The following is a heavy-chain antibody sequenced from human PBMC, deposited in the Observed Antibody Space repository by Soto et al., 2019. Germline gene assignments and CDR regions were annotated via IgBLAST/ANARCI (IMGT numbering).Heavy chain of an antibody. CDR3: ARVRQYCSGTSCYLDP. CDR1: GGSISSSNW. V-gene: IGHV4-4*02. D-gene: IGHD2-2*01. CDR2: IHHSGTT. J-gene: IGHJ5*02. Sequence: SETLSLTCAVAGGSISSSNWWHWVRQPPGKGLEWIGEIHHSGTTNYNPSLKSRVAISVDKSKNQFSLKLNSVTAADTAVYYCARVRQYCSGTSCYLDPWGQGTLVTVSS.